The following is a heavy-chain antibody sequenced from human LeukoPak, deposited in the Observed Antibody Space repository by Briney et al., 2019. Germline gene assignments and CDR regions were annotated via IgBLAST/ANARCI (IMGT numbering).Heavy chain of an antibody. Sequence: GGPLRLSCAASGFTFSSYWMSWVRQAPGKGLEKVANIKQDGSEEYYVDSVKGRFTISRDNAKNSLYLQMNSLRAEDTAVYDCAKVGLPVTTILDYFDYWGQGTLVTVSS. D-gene: IGHD4-11*01. CDR3: AKVGLPVTTILDYFDY. V-gene: IGHV3-7*01. CDR2: IKQDGSEE. CDR1: GFTFSSYW. J-gene: IGHJ4*02.